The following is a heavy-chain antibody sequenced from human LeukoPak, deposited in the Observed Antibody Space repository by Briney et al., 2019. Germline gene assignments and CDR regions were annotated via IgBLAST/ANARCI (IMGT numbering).Heavy chain of an antibody. V-gene: IGHV4-4*07. J-gene: IGHJ3*02. D-gene: IGHD5-24*01. CDR2: IYTSAST. Sequence: SETLSLTCSVSGGSISNYYWSWIRQPAGKGLEWIGRIYTSASTNYNPSLKSRVTLSVDASKNQFSLRLSSLTAADTAVYYCARGRYCSATICSGGDAFDIWGQGTVVTVSS. CDR1: GGSISNYY. CDR3: ARGRYCSATICSGGDAFDI.